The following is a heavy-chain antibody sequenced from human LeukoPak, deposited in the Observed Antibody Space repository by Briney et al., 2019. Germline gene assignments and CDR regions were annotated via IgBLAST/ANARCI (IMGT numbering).Heavy chain of an antibody. CDR3: VLLWFGEQGFYY. D-gene: IGHD3-10*01. CDR1: RYTFISYG. CDR2: ISAYNGNT. J-gene: IGHJ4*02. Sequence: GASVKVSCKDARYTFISYGIRWVRPAPGQGLEWMGWISAYNGNTSYAQKLQGRVTMTTDTSTSTAYMELRSLRSDDTAVYYCVLLWFGEQGFYYWGQGTLVTVSS. V-gene: IGHV1-18*01.